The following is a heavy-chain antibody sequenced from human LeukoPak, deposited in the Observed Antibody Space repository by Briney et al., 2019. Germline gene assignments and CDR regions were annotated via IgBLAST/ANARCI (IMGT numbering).Heavy chain of an antibody. Sequence: LRLSCAASGFTFSSYAMSWIRQHPGKGLEWIGYISYSGSTYYNPSLKSRVTISVDTSKNQFSLKLSSVTAADTAVYYCARDKGPYSSSDYWGQGTLVTVSS. V-gene: IGHV4-31*02. CDR2: ISYSGST. CDR3: ARDKGPYSSSDY. D-gene: IGHD6-6*01. CDR1: GFTFSSYA. J-gene: IGHJ4*02.